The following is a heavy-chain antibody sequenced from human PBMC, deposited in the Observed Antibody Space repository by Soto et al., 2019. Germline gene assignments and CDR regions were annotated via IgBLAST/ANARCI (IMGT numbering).Heavy chain of an antibody. V-gene: IGHV3-15*01. D-gene: IGHD3-10*01. CDR3: TTEDTWLLWFGDTTAGNNGFDL. Sequence: GGSLRLSCAASGFTFSNALMSWLRPAPGKGQEWVGRIKSKTDGGTTDYAAPVKGRFTISRDDSKNTLYLQMNSLKTEDTAVYYCTTEDTWLLWFGDTTAGNNGFDLWGQGTLVTVSS. CDR1: GFTFSNAL. J-gene: IGHJ5*01. CDR2: IKSKTDGGTT.